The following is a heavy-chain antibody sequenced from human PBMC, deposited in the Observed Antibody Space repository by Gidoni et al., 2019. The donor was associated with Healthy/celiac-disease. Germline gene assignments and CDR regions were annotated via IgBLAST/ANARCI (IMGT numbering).Heavy chain of an antibody. CDR1: GFTFSSYA. Sequence: QVQLVESGGGVVQPGRSLRLSCAASGFTFSSYAMHWVRQAPGKGLEWVAVISYDGSNKYYADSVKGRFTISRDNSKNTLYLQMNSLRAEDTAVYYCARGAWDDYYDSSGYGDAFDIWGQGTMVTVSS. V-gene: IGHV3-30-3*01. CDR3: ARGAWDDYYDSSGYGDAFDI. J-gene: IGHJ3*02. CDR2: ISYDGSNK. D-gene: IGHD3-22*01.